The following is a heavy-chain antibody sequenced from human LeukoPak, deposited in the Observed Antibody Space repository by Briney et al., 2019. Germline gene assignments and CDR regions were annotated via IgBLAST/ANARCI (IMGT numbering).Heavy chain of an antibody. CDR1: GYTFTGYY. D-gene: IGHD4-17*01. Sequence: GASVKVSCKASGYTFTGYYMHWVRQAPGQGLEWMGWINPNSGGTNYAQKFQGRVTMTRDTSISTAYMELSRLRSDDTAVYYCATDRPTVTRLQLYYGMDVWGQGTTVTVSS. J-gene: IGHJ6*02. CDR3: ATDRPTVTRLQLYYGMDV. CDR2: INPNSGGT. V-gene: IGHV1-2*02.